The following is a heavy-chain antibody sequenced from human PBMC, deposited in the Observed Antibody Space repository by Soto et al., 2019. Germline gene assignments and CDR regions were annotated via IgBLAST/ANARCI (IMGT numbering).Heavy chain of an antibody. D-gene: IGHD6-19*01. CDR3: TKGTWLDI. CDR2: ISVSDPGT. V-gene: IGHV3-23*01. CDR1: GFTFGSHD. Sequence: EVQLLESGGGLVQPGGSLRLSCAASGFTFGSHDMSWVRQAPGKVLEWVSSISVSDPGTYYADSVKGRSTISRDISKNTLFLQMDSLRAEDTALYYCTKGTWLDIWGQGTMVTVSS. J-gene: IGHJ3*02.